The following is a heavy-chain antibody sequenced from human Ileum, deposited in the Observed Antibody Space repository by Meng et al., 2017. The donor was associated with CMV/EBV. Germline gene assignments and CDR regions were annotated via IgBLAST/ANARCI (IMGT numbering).Heavy chain of an antibody. D-gene: IGHD6-13*01. Sequence: QLQESGAGLVKPSETLSLTCTASGGSVNRNTYYWGWIRQPPGKSLEWIGTIFDSGSAFYNPSLQSRVSVSIDMSRNQLSLSLSSVTAADTAVYYCVRDHGSSSWFFYWGLGTLVTVSS. CDR1: GGSVNRNTYY. V-gene: IGHV4-39*07. J-gene: IGHJ4*02. CDR2: IFDSGSA. CDR3: VRDHGSSSWFFY.